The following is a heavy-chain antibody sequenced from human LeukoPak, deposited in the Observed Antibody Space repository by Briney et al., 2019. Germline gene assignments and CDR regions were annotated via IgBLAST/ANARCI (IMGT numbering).Heavy chain of an antibody. D-gene: IGHD1-1*01. CDR3: TRLPKLCLLPHFDY. J-gene: IGHJ4*02. CDR1: GFTLSDHY. CDR2: IGDGGSPI. V-gene: IGHV3-11*04. Sequence: GGSLRLSCAASGFTLSDHYMSWIRQAPGKGLEWLSYIGDGGSPIFSAASVKGRLTISRDNAKPSLYLRMNRLNAEDTAVYYSTRLPKLCLLPHFDYWGQGTLVTASS.